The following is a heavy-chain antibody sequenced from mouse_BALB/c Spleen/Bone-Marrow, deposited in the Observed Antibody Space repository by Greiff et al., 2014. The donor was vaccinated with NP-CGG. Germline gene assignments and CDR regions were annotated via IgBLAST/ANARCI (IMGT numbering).Heavy chain of an antibody. CDR1: GYTFTNYV. D-gene: IGHD1-1*01. J-gene: IGHJ1*01. CDR2: INPYNDGT. V-gene: IGHV1-14*01. Sequence: EVQLQQSGPELVKPGASVKMSCKASGYTFTNYVIHWVKQKPGQGLEWIGYINPYNDGTKYNDKFKGKATLTSDKSSSTAYMEFSSLTSEDSAVYYRARGGYYGTSLYWYFDVWGAGTTVTVSS. CDR3: ARGGYYGTSLYWYFDV.